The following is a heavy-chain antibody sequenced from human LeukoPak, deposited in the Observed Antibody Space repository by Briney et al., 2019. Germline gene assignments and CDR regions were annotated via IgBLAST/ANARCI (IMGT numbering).Heavy chain of an antibody. CDR1: GYTFTSYY. J-gene: IGHJ6*02. D-gene: IGHD6-13*01. V-gene: IGHV1-46*01. Sequence: ASVKVSCKASGYTFTSYYMHWVRQAPGQGLEWMGIINPSGGSTSYAQKFQSRVTMTRDTSTSTVYMELSSLRSEDTAVYYCARSLPLPIAAAGTYYYYGMDVWGQGTTVTVSS. CDR2: INPSGGST. CDR3: ARSLPLPIAAAGTYYYYGMDV.